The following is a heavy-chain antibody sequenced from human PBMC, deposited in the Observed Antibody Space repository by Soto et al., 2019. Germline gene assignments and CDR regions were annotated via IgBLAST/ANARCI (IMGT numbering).Heavy chain of an antibody. CDR2: ISAYNGNT. CDR3: ARDPGFLEWGWYFDL. V-gene: IGHV1-18*01. J-gene: IGHJ2*01. D-gene: IGHD3-3*01. Sequence: QVQLVQSGAEVKKPGASVKVSCKASGYTFTSYGISWVRQAPGQGLEWMGWISAYNGNTNYAQKLQGRVTMTTDTATSTAYMELRSLRSEDTAVYCCARDPGFLEWGWYFDLWGRGTLVTVSS. CDR1: GYTFTSYG.